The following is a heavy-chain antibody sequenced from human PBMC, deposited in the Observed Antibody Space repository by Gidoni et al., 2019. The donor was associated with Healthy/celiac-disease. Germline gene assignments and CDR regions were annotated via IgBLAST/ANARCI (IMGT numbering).Heavy chain of an antibody. V-gene: IGHV3-30*18. CDR2: ISYDGSNK. CDR3: AKSGGYSSGWYDYYYYMDV. Sequence: QVQRVESGGGVVQPGRSLRLCCAAAGFTFSSHGRHWVLQAPGKGLEWVAVISYDGSNKYYADAVKGRFTISRDNSKNTLYLQMNSLRAEDTAVYYCAKSGGYSSGWYDYYYYMDVWGKGTTVTVSS. J-gene: IGHJ6*03. CDR1: GFTFSSHG. D-gene: IGHD6-19*01.